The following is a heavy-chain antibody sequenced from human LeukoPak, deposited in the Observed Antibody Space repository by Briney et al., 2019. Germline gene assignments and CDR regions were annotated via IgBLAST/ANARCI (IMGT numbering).Heavy chain of an antibody. CDR1: GFTFSSYA. CDR2: VWYDGTKK. Sequence: GGSLRLSCAASGFTFSSYALHWVRQAPGKGLEWVAVVWYDGTKKYYADSVKGRFTISRDNSKNTLYLQMNSLRAEDTAVYYCARDPRYSSTWYYFDYWGQGTLVTVSS. J-gene: IGHJ4*02. D-gene: IGHD6-13*01. CDR3: ARDPRYSSTWYYFDY. V-gene: IGHV3-33*01.